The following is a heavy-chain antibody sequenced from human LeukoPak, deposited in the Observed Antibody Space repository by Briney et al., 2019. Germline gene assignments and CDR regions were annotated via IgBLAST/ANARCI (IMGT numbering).Heavy chain of an antibody. D-gene: IGHD5-12*01. J-gene: IGHJ4*02. CDR3: TKGPSSGPPYYFGY. CDR2: ISGGGGYT. CDR1: GFTFSSYA. Sequence: GGSLRLSCAASGFTFSSYAMNWVRQAPGKGLEWVSTISGGGGYTYYADSVKGRFTISRDSSKNALYLQMSSLRAEDTAVYYCTKGPSSGPPYYFGYWGQGTLVTVSS. V-gene: IGHV3-23*01.